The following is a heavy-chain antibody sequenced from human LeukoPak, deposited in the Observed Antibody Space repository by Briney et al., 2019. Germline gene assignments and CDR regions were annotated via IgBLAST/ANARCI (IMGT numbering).Heavy chain of an antibody. D-gene: IGHD6-6*01. J-gene: IGHJ4*02. CDR3: ARVSSYSSSFDY. CDR1: GFTFSSYA. Sequence: GGSLRLSCAASGFTFSSYAMHWVRQAPGKGLEWVAVISYDGSNKYYADSVKGRFTISRDNSKNTLYLQMNSLRAEDTAVYYCARVSSYSSSFDYWGQGTLVTVSS. CDR2: ISYDGSNK. V-gene: IGHV3-30-3*01.